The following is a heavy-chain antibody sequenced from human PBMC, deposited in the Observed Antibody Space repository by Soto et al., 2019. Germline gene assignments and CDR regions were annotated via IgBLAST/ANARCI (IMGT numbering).Heavy chain of an antibody. CDR2: IWYDGSNK. J-gene: IGHJ4*02. CDR1: GFTFSSYG. CDR3: ARDPGYDFWSGYYVPGIDY. Sequence: QVQLVESGGGVVQPGRSLRLSCAASGFTFSSYGMHWVRQAPGKGLEWVAVIWYDGSNKYYADSVKGRFTISRDNSKNTLYLQMNSLRAEDTAVYYCARDPGYDFWSGYYVPGIDYWGQGILVTVSS. V-gene: IGHV3-33*01. D-gene: IGHD3-3*01.